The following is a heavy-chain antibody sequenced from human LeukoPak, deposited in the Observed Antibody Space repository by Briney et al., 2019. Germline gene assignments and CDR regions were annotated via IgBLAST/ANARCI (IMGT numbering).Heavy chain of an antibody. CDR3: AGGAGFLIDY. V-gene: IGHV3-7*01. CDR2: IKKDGSER. D-gene: IGHD2/OR15-2a*01. CDR1: GFTFSNYW. Sequence: GGSLRLSCAASGFTFSNYWMNWVRQAPGKGPEWVAIIKKDGSERYYVDSVKGRFTISRDNAKNSLYLQMNSLRADDTAVYFCAGGAGFLIDYWGQGALVTVSS. J-gene: IGHJ4*02.